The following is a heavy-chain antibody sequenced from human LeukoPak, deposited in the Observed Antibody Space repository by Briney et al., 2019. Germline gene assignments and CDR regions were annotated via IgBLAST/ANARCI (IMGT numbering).Heavy chain of an antibody. Sequence: GGSLRLSCAASGFTLIGYEMNWVRQAPGKGLEWVSYISSSGSTKKYVDSVKGRFTISRDDAKNTLFLQMNTLRAEDTAIYYCVRGTYGDYAPYFVNWGQGTLVTVSS. CDR3: VRGTYGDYAPYFVN. V-gene: IGHV3-48*03. D-gene: IGHD4-17*01. CDR2: ISSSGSTK. CDR1: GFTLIGYE. J-gene: IGHJ4*02.